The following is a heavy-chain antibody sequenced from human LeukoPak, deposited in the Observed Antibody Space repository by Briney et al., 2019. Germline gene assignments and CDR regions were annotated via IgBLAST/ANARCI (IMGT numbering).Heavy chain of an antibody. CDR3: ARGRAAAGTKNYYYYYYYMDV. CDR2: INHSGST. Sequence: SETLSLTCAVYGGSFSGYYWSWIRQPPGKGLEWIGEINHSGSTNYNPSLKSRVTISVDTSKSQFSLKLSSVTAADTAVYYCARGRAAAGTKNYYYYYYYMDVWGKGTTVTVSS. D-gene: IGHD6-13*01. J-gene: IGHJ6*03. V-gene: IGHV4-34*01. CDR1: GGSFSGYY.